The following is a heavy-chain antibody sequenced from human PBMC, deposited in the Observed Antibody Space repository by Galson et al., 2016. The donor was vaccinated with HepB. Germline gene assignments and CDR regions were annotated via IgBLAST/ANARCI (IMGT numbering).Heavy chain of an antibody. CDR2: ISSSGTTI. CDR3: ARDDYSGGRGSPDY. CDR1: GFTFSDYY. J-gene: IGHJ4*02. Sequence: SLRLSCAASGFTFSDYYMSWIRQAPGKGLEWVTYISSSGTTIYYADSVKGRFTISRDNAKNSLYLQMNSLRTEDTAVYYCARDDYSGGRGSPDYWGQGTLVTVSS. V-gene: IGHV3-11*01. D-gene: IGHD4/OR15-4a*01.